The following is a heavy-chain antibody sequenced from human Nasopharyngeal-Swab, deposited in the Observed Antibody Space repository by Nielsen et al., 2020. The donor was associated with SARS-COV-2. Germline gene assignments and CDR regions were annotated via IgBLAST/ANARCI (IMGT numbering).Heavy chain of an antibody. D-gene: IGHD5/OR15-5a*01. J-gene: IGHJ3*02. V-gene: IGHV4-31*02. CDR2: INYSGST. Sequence: VRQMPGKGLEWIGYINYSGSTYYNPSLKSRVTISVDTSKSEFSLKLTSVTAADTAVFYCARFGVFDAFDIWGQGTMVTVSS. CDR3: ARFGVFDAFDI.